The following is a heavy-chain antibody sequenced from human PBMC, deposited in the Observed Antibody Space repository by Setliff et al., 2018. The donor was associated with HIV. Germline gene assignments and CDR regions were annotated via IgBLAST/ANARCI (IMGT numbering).Heavy chain of an antibody. CDR2: INPNSGGT. CDR1: GYTFSDYY. J-gene: IGHJ3*02. CDR3: ARDPGYKSTWYGVFDI. V-gene: IGHV1-2*02. D-gene: IGHD6-13*01. Sequence: ASVKVSCKSSGYTFSDYYMHWVRQAPGQGLEWMGWINPNSGGTNYAQKFQGRVNMTRDTSISTTYMELSRLRSDDTAVYYCARDPGYKSTWYGVFDIWGQGTMVTVSS.